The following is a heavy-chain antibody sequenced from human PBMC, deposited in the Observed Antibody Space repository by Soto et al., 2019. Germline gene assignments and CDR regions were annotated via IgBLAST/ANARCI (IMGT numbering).Heavy chain of an antibody. Sequence: SETLSLTCAVSSGSITSSNWWSWVRQPPGKGLEWIGEIYHSGSTTYNLSLKSRVTISVDKSKNQFSLKLSLRAEDTAIYYCRTGYTNSWRFDYWGQGALVTVSS. D-gene: IGHD6-13*01. J-gene: IGHJ4*02. CDR2: IYHSGST. CDR1: SGSITSSNW. CDR3: RTGYTNSWRFDY. V-gene: IGHV4-4*02.